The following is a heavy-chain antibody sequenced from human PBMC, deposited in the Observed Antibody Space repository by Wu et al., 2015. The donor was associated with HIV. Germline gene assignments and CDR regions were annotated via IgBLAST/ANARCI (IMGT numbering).Heavy chain of an antibody. CDR1: GGTFSSYA. J-gene: IGHJ4*02. CDR2: IIPIFGTA. D-gene: IGHD3-10*01. CDR3: AREGSAWVRGLYFDY. Sequence: QVQLVQSGAEVKKPGSSVKVSCKASGGTFSSYAISWVRQAPGQGLEWMGGIIPIFGTANYAQKFQGRVTITTDESTSTAYMELSSLRSEDTAVYYCAREGSAWVRGLYFDYVGPGERWVTVSS. V-gene: IGHV1-69*05.